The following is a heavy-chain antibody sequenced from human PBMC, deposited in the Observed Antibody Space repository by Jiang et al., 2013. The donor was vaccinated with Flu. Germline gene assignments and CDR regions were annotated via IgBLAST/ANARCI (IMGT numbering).Heavy chain of an antibody. V-gene: IGHV4-39*07. CDR3: ARSPGYYFDY. J-gene: IGHJ4*02. CDR1: GGSISSNNYY. CDR2: MEYSGST. Sequence: SETLSLTCTVSGGSISSNNYYCGWDPPAPREGLEWIGSMEYSGSTYYNPSLKSRVTISVDTSKNQFSLKLSSVTAADTAVYYCARSPGYYFDYWGQGNLVTVSS. D-gene: IGHD1-14*01.